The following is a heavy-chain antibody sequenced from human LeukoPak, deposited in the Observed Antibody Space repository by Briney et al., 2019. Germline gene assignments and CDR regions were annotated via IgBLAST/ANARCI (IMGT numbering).Heavy chain of an antibody. J-gene: IGHJ4*02. V-gene: IGHV1-24*01. Sequence: ASVKVSCKVSGYTLTELSMHWVRQAPGKGLEWMGGFDPEDGETIYAQKFRGRVTMTEDTSTDTAYMELSSLRSEDTAVYYCATVAYCGGDCYAHFDYWGQGTLVTVSS. D-gene: IGHD2-21*02. CDR3: ATVAYCGGDCYAHFDY. CDR2: FDPEDGET. CDR1: GYTLTELS.